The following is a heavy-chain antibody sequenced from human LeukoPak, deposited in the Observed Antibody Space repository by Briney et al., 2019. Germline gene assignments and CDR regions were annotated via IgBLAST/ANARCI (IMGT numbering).Heavy chain of an antibody. V-gene: IGHV1-18*01. Sequence: ASVKVSCKASGYSFNIYGLSWVRQAPGQGLEWMGWISAYNGNTNYGQKFQGRVTMTTDTSTSTAYLELRSLRFDDTAVYYCARETTSGHDYWGQGTLVTV. CDR1: GYSFNIYG. CDR2: ISAYNGNT. D-gene: IGHD6-19*01. CDR3: ARETTSGHDY. J-gene: IGHJ4*02.